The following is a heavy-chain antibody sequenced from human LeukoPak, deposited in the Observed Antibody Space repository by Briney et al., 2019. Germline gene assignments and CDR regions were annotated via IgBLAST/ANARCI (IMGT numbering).Heavy chain of an antibody. D-gene: IGHD3-16*02. CDR2: IKQDGSEK. CDR3: ARVQDYDYVWGSYRYFDY. CDR1: GFTFSSYW. V-gene: IGHV3-7*03. Sequence: PGGSLRLSCAASGFTFSSYWMSWVHQAPGKGLEWVANIKQDGSEKYYVDSVKGRFTISRDNAKNSLYLQMNSLRAEDTAVYYCARVQDYDYVWGSYRYFDYWGQGTLVTVSS. J-gene: IGHJ4*02.